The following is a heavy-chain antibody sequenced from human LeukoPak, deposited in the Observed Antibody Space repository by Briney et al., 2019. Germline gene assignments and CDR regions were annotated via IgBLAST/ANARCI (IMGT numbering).Heavy chain of an antibody. CDR3: TKDAYLGSNWLDP. J-gene: IGHJ5*02. CDR1: GFTFSSYA. D-gene: IGHD2/OR15-2a*01. CDR2: ITGSRGPT. V-gene: IGHV3-23*01. Sequence: GGSLRLSCAASGFTFSSYAMSWVRQAPGKGLEWVSAITGSRGPTYYADSVKGRFTISRDNSKNTLYLQMNRLRAEDTAVYYCTKDAYLGSNWLDPWGQGTLVTVSS.